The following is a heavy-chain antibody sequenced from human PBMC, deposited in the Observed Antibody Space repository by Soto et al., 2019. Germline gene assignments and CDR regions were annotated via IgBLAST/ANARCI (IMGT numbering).Heavy chain of an antibody. D-gene: IGHD2-2*01. CDR2: TYYRSKWYN. CDR3: ARGSWGDIVVVPAADPRDAFDI. CDR1: GDSVSSNSAA. V-gene: IGHV6-1*01. J-gene: IGHJ3*02. Sequence: SQTLSLTCAISGDSVSSNSAAWNWIRQSPSRGLEWLGRTYYRSKWYNDYAVSVKSRITINPDTSKNQFSLQLNSVTPEDTAVCYCARGSWGDIVVVPAADPRDAFDIWGQGTMVTVSS.